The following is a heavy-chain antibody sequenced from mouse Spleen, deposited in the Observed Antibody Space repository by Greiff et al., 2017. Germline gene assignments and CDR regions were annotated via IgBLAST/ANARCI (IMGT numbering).Heavy chain of an antibody. Sequence: VKLQESGAELAKPGASVKMSCKASGYTFTSYWMHWVKQRPGQGLEWIGYINPSTGYTEYNQKFKDKATLTADKSSSTAYMQLSSLTSEDSAVYYCARNGLRPYYAMDYWGQGTSVTVSS. CDR1: GYTFTSYW. V-gene: IGHV1-7*01. D-gene: IGHD6-5*01. CDR3: ARNGLRPYYAMDY. J-gene: IGHJ4*01. CDR2: INPSTGYT.